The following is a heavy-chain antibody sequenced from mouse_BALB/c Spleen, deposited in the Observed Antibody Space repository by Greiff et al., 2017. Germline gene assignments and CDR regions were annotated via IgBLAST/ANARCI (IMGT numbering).Heavy chain of an antibody. J-gene: IGHJ2*01. Sequence: QVQLKESGPGLVAPSQSLSITCTVSGFSLTSYGVHWVRQPPGKGLEWLGVIWAGGSTNYNSALMSRLSISKDNSKSQVFLKMNSLQTDDTAMYYCARVDYGSSPLYYFDYWGQGTTLTVSS. D-gene: IGHD1-1*01. V-gene: IGHV2-9*02. CDR2: IWAGGST. CDR3: ARVDYGSSPLYYFDY. CDR1: GFSLTSYG.